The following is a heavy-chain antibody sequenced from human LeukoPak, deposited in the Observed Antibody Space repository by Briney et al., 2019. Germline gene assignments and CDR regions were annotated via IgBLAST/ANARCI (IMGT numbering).Heavy chain of an antibody. CDR2: ISVYNGHT. Sequence: ASVKVSCKASGYTFTSYGISWVRQAPGQGLEWLGWISVYNGHTNYAQKFQGRVTMTRDTSISTAYMELSRLRSDDTAVYYCARDAYDYGGNPLRYWGQGTLVTVSS. D-gene: IGHD4-23*01. CDR3: ARDAYDYGGNPLRY. CDR1: GYTFTSYG. V-gene: IGHV1-18*01. J-gene: IGHJ4*02.